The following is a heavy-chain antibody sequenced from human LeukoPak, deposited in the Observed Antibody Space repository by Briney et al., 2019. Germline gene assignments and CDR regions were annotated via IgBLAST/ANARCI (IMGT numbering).Heavy chain of an antibody. V-gene: IGHV1-2*02. CDR1: GYTFTGYY. CDR3: ARGPVVPAAIAYYYYGMDV. D-gene: IGHD2-2*02. CDR2: INPNSGGA. Sequence: ASVKVSCKASGYTFTGYYMHWVRQAPGQGLEWMGWINPNSGGANYAQKFQGRVTMTRDTSISTAYMELSRLRSDDTAVYYCARGPVVPAAIAYYYYGMDVWGQGTTVTVSS. J-gene: IGHJ6*02.